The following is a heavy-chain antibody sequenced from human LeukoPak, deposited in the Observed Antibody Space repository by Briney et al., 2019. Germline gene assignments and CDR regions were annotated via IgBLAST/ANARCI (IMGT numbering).Heavy chain of an antibody. CDR2: IWYDGSNK. J-gene: IGHJ4*02. D-gene: IGHD3-10*01. CDR1: GFTFSSYG. V-gene: IGHV3-30*02. Sequence: GGSLRLSCAASGFTFSSYGMHWVRQAPGKGLEWVAVIWYDGSNKYYADSVKGRFTISRDNSKNTLYLQMNSLRAEDTAVYYCAKTYGSGSYYNWYYFDYWGQGTLVTVSS. CDR3: AKTYGSGSYYNWYYFDY.